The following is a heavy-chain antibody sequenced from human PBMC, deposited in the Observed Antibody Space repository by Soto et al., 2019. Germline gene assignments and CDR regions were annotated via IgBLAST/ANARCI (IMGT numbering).Heavy chain of an antibody. CDR3: ALAGTRERHFDY. J-gene: IGHJ4*02. D-gene: IGHD6-19*01. V-gene: IGHV1-69*01. CDR1: GGTFSSYA. Sequence: QVQLVQSGAEVKKPGSSVKVSCKASGGTFSSYAISWVRQAPGQGLEWMGGIIPIFGTANYAQKFQVRVTIAADEFSSTAYMELSSLRSEDTAVYYCALAGTRERHFDYWGQGTLVTVSS. CDR2: IIPIFGTA.